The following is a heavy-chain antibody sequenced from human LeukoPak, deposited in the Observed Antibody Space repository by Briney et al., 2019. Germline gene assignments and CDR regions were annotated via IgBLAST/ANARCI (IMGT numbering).Heavy chain of an antibody. CDR2: ISYDGSNK. Sequence: GRSLRLSCAASGFTFSSYAIHWVRQAPGKGLEWVAVISYDGSNKYGDSVKGRFTIFRDNSKNTLYLQMNSLRAEDTAVYYCALNRGSGWYFHYWGQGTLVTVSS. CDR3: ALNRGSGWYFHY. D-gene: IGHD6-19*01. J-gene: IGHJ4*02. CDR1: GFTFSSYA. V-gene: IGHV3-30*04.